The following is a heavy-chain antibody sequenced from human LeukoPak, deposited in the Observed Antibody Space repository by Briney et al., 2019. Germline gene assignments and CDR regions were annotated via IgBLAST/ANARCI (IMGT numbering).Heavy chain of an antibody. CDR2: MSYDGSNK. V-gene: IGHV3-30*04. CDR3: ARARLSRVWGSVRTDYYMDV. D-gene: IGHD3-16*01. J-gene: IGHJ6*03. Sequence: GRSLRLSCEASRATFSSYAMHWVRQAPGKGLEWVAVMSYDGSNKHQADSYADSVRGRFTISRDNSKNTLYVQMNSLRPEDTAVYYCARARLSRVWGSVRTDYYMDVWGKGTTVTVSS. CDR1: RATFSSYA.